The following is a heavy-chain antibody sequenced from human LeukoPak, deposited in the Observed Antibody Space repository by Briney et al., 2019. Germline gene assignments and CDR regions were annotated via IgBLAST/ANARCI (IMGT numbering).Heavy chain of an antibody. Sequence: SQTLSLTCTVSGGSISSGSYYWSWIRPPPGQGLVWIGSIYCSASTYYNPSLKSRVTISVDTSKNQLSLKLSSVTAADTAVYYCARLGGAYSYYGSGSSDYWGQGTLVTVSS. D-gene: IGHD3-10*01. J-gene: IGHJ4*02. CDR2: IYCSAST. V-gene: IGHV4-39*01. CDR1: GGSISSGSYY. CDR3: ARLGGAYSYYGSGSSDY.